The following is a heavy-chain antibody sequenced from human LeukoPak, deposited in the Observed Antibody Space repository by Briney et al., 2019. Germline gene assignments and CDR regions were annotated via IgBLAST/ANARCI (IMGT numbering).Heavy chain of an antibody. Sequence: SETLSLTCTVSGGSISSGGHYWSWLPQPPGTGLEWIGYIYYSGSTYYNPSLKSRVTISVDTSKNQFSLKLSSVTAADTAVYYCARELGVVDYWGQGTLVTVSS. V-gene: IGHV4-31*03. J-gene: IGHJ4*02. D-gene: IGHD3-10*01. CDR2: IYYSGST. CDR1: GGSISSGGHY. CDR3: ARELGVVDY.